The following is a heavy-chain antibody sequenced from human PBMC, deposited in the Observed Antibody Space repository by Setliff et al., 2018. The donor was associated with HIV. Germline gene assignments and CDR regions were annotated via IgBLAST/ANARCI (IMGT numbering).Heavy chain of an antibody. D-gene: IGHD3-16*01. CDR2: IKPHSGGT. CDR3: ARDRLARTLNQLHDHSMDV. V-gene: IGHV1-46*01. Sequence: GASVKVSCKASGYTFSTYYIQWVRQAPGQGLEWMGIIKPHSGGTRFAQKFQGRETMTRDTSPSTVYMELSSLRSDDTAVYYCARDRLARTLNQLHDHSMDVWGKGTTVTVSS. CDR1: GYTFSTYY. J-gene: IGHJ6*03.